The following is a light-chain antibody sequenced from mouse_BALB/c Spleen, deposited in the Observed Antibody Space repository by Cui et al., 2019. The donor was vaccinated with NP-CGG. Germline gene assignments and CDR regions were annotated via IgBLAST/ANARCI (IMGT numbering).Light chain of an antibody. CDR3: ALWYSNHWV. CDR2: GTN. V-gene: IGLV1*01. J-gene: IGLJ1*01. Sequence: QSFLTQESAPTTSPGKTVTLTCRSSIGTVTTSNYANWVQEKPDHLFTGLIGGTNNRAPGVPARFSGSLIGDKAALTITGAQTEDGTMYFCALWYSNHWVFGGGTKLTVL. CDR1: IGTVTTSNY.